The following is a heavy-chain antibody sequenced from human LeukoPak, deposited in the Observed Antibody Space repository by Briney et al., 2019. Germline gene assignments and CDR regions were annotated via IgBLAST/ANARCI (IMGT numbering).Heavy chain of an antibody. CDR3: ARDNHKWSLDY. D-gene: IGHD1-14*01. CDR2: IMPSGGST. Sequence: ASVKVSCMASGYTFSSYYVHWVRQAPGQGLEWMGRIMPSGGSTIYAQKLQGRVTVTSDTSTSTVYLEVSSLRSEDTAVYYCARDNHKWSLDYWGQGALVNVSS. CDR1: GYTFSSYY. J-gene: IGHJ4*02. V-gene: IGHV1-46*04.